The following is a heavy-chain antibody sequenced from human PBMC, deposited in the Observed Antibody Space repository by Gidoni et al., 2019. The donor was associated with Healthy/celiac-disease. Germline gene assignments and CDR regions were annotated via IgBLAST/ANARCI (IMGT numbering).Heavy chain of an antibody. V-gene: IGHV4-34*01. CDR2: INHSGST. CDR1: GGSSSGYY. CDR3: ARGIYYYDSSGFLYGMDV. Sequence: QVQLQQWGAGLLKPSETLSLTCAVYGGSSSGYYWSWIRQPPGKGLEWIGEINHSGSTNYNPTLRSRVTISVDTSKNQFSLKLSSVTAADTAVYYCARGIYYYDSSGFLYGMDVWGQGTTVTVSS. D-gene: IGHD3-22*01. J-gene: IGHJ6*02.